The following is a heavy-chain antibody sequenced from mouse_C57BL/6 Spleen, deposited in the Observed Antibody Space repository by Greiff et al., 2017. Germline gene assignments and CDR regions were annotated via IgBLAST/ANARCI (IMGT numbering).Heavy chain of an antibody. CDR2: IYIGNGYT. D-gene: IGHD4-1*01. CDR1: GYTFTSYG. J-gene: IGHJ1*03. CDR3: ARDPNWYGDFDV. Sequence: EVQLHQSGAELVRPGSSVKMSCKTSGYTFTSYGINWVKQRPGQGLEWIGYIYIGNGYTGYNEKFKGKATLTSDTSSSTAYMQLSSLTSEDSAIYVCARDPNWYGDFDVWGTGTTVTVSS. V-gene: IGHV1-58*01.